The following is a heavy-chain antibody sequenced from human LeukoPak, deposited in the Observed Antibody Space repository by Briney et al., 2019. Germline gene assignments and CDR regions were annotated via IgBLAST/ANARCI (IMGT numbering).Heavy chain of an antibody. V-gene: IGHV4-34*01. CDR1: GGSFSGYY. CDR3: ARGSQSLGYCSGGSCRAKIFDY. D-gene: IGHD2-15*01. J-gene: IGHJ4*02. CDR2: INHSGST. Sequence: SETLSLTCAVYGGSFSGYYWSWIRQPPGKGLEWIGEINHSGSTNYNPSLKSRVTISVDTSKNRFSLKLSSVTAADTAVYYCARGSQSLGYCSGGSCRAKIFDYWVQGTLVIVAS.